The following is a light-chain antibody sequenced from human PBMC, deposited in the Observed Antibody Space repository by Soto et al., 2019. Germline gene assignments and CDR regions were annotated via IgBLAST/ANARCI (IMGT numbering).Light chain of an antibody. J-gene: IGLJ1*01. CDR3: SSYTSSSTLVYV. CDR1: SSDVGGYNY. Sequence: QSALTQPASVSGSPGQSITISCTGTSSDVGGYNYVSWYQHHPGKAPKLMIYDVSNRPSGVANRFSGSKSGNTASLTISGLQADDEADYYCSSYTSSSTLVYVFGTGTKLTVL. V-gene: IGLV2-14*03. CDR2: DVS.